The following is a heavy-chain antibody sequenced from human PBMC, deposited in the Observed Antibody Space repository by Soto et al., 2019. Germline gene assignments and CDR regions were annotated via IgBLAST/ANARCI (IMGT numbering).Heavy chain of an antibody. V-gene: IGHV1-18*01. J-gene: IGHJ4*02. Sequence: QVQLVQSGAEVKKPGASVKVSCKASGYTFTSNAISWVRQAPGQGLEWMGWISAYNGNTNYAQKLQGRVTMTTDTTTSTTYIELRSLRTDDTAVYYYARNAPQEDYYRQGALGTLSS. CDR2: ISAYNGNT. CDR3: ARNAPQEDY. CDR1: GYTFTSNA.